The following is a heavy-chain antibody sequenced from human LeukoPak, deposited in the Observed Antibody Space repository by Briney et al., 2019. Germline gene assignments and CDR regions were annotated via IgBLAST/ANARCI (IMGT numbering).Heavy chain of an antibody. CDR2: INHSGST. V-gene: IGHV4-30-2*01. J-gene: IGHJ6*03. CDR3: ARGRYSSGWYSYYYYYMDV. D-gene: IGHD6-19*01. CDR1: GGSISSGGYS. Sequence: PSETLSLTCAVSGGSISSGGYSWSWIRQPPGKGLEWIGEINHSGSTNYNPSLKSRVTISVDTSKNQFSLKLSSVTAADTAVYYCARGRYSSGWYSYYYYYMDVWGKGTTVTVSS.